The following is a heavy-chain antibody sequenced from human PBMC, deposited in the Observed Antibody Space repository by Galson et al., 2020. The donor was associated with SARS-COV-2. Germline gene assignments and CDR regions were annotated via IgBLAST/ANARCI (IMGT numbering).Heavy chain of an antibody. D-gene: IGHD3-16*01. V-gene: IGHV3-7*01. J-gene: IGHJ4*02. CDR2: IKQAGSEK. Sequence: GESLKISCVASGFSLRSYFMSWVRQAPGKGLEWVANIKQAGSEKYYVDSVKGRFTISRDNAKNSLDLQMNSLRAEDTAVYYCARDQGEGLWVMDYWGQGSMVTVSS. CDR1: GFSLRSYF. CDR3: ARDQGEGLWVMDY.